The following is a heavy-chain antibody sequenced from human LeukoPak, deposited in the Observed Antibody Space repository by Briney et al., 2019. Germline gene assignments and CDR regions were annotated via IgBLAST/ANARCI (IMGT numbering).Heavy chain of an antibody. CDR1: GFTICDHY. V-gene: IGHV3-11*01. J-gene: IGHJ3*02. CDR2: ISSGGITI. D-gene: IGHD3-22*01. Sequence: PGGSLRLSCAASGFTICDHYMSCIRQAPGKGREWVSYISSGGITINYAHSVKGRFTISRDNAKNSLYLQMNSLRAEDTAVYYCARDPSGYYFSGDVFDIWGQGTMVTVSS. CDR3: ARDPSGYYFSGDVFDI.